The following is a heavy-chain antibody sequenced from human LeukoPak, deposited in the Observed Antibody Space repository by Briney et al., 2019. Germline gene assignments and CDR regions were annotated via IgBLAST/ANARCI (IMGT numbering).Heavy chain of an antibody. CDR3: ARRHGSGDWFDP. J-gene: IGHJ5*02. Sequence: SETLSLTCTVSSGSMSTYYWSWIRQPPGKGLEWIAYIYYSGSTNYNPSLKSRVTISVDTSKNQFSLRLSSVTAADTAVYYCARRHGSGDWFDPWGRGTLVTVSS. D-gene: IGHD3-10*01. V-gene: IGHV4-59*08. CDR2: IYYSGST. CDR1: SGSMSTYY.